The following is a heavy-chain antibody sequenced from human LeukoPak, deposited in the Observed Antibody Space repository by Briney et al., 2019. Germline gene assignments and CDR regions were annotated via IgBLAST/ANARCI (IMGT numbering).Heavy chain of an antibody. D-gene: IGHD5-18*01. CDR2: ISSSSSHI. V-gene: IGHV3-21*01. J-gene: IGHJ3*02. Sequence: GGPLRLSCAASGFTFDSYSMNWVRQAPGKGLEWVSSISSSSSHIYYADSVKGRFTVSRDNAKNSLFLQMNSLRAEDTAVYYCARDLMAVDTAISIWGQGTMVTVSS. CDR3: ARDLMAVDTAISI. CDR1: GFTFDSYS.